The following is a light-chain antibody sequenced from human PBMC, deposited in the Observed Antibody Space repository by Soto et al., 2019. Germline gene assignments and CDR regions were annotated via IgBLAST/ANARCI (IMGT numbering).Light chain of an antibody. CDR1: TGAVTSNFY. CDR3: LLYSGGVGV. J-gene: IGLJ3*02. Sequence: QAVVTQEPSLTVSPGGTVTLTCASSTGAVTSNFYPNWLQQKPGQTPTTLITSTNIKHSWTPARFSGSLLGGKAALTVLSVQPEDEADCYGLLYSGGVGVFGGGTKLTVL. CDR2: STN. V-gene: IGLV7-43*01.